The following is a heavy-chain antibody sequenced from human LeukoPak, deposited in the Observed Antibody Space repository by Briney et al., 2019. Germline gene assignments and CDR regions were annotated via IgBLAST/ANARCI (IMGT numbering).Heavy chain of an antibody. CDR1: GYTFTGYY. D-gene: IGHD3-22*01. V-gene: IGHV1-2*02. J-gene: IGHJ5*02. Sequence: ASVTVSCKASGYTFTGYYMHWVRQAPGQGLEWMGWINPNSGGTNYAQKFQGRVTMTRDTSISTAYMELSRLRSDDTAVYYCARALKGYYYDSSGYYYGPGWFDPWGQGTLVTVSS. CDR3: ARALKGYYYDSSGYYYGPGWFDP. CDR2: INPNSGGT.